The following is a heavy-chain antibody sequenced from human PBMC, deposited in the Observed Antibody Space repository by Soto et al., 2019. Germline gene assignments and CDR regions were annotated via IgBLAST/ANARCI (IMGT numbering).Heavy chain of an antibody. CDR1: GFTFSSYW. J-gene: IGHJ6*02. D-gene: IGHD6-6*01. V-gene: IGHV3-7*01. Sequence: GGSLRLSCAASGFTFSSYWMSWVRQAPGKGLEWVANIKQDGSEKYYVDSVKGRFTISRDNAKNSLYLQMNSLRAEDTAVYYWAREDSSSYYYYGMDVWGQGTTVTVSS. CDR3: AREDSSSYYYYGMDV. CDR2: IKQDGSEK.